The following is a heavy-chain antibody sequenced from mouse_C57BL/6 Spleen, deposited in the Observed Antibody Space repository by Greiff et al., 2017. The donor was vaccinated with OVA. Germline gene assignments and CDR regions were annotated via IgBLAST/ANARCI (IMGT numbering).Heavy chain of an antibody. CDR1: GFTFSDYG. CDR3: ARTYYDYDGFVY. V-gene: IGHV5-17*01. Sequence: EVKLVESGGGLVKPGGSLKLSCAASGFTFSDYGMHWVRQAPEKGLEWVAYISSGSSTLYYADTVKGRFTISRDNAKNTLFLQITSLRSEDTAMYYCARTYYDYDGFVYWGQGTLVTVSA. D-gene: IGHD2-4*01. CDR2: ISSGSSTL. J-gene: IGHJ3*01.